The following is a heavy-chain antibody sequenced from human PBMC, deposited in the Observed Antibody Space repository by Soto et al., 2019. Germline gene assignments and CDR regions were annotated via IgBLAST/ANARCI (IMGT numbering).Heavy chain of an antibody. D-gene: IGHD4-17*01. CDR1: GGSISSGGYY. CDR2: IYYSGST. Sequence: PSETLSLTCTVSGGSISSGGYYWSWIRQHPGKGLEWIGYIYYSGSTYYNPSLKSRVTISVDTSKNQFSLKLSSVTAADTAVYYCARDSYGANYRFDYWGQGTLVTVSS. V-gene: IGHV4-31*03. J-gene: IGHJ4*02. CDR3: ARDSYGANYRFDY.